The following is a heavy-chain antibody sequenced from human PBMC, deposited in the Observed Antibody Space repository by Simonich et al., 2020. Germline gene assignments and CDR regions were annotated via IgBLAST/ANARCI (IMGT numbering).Heavy chain of an antibody. J-gene: IGHJ3*02. Sequence: QVQLVQSGAEVKKPGASVKVSCKASGYTFTGYYMHWVRQAPGQGLEWLGGINPNRGGTNYAQKLQGRVTMTRDTSISTAYMELSRLRSDDTAVYYCARVRFEAFDIWGQGTMVTVSS. CDR1: GYTFTGYY. CDR3: ARVRFEAFDI. V-gene: IGHV1-2*02. CDR2: INPNRGGT.